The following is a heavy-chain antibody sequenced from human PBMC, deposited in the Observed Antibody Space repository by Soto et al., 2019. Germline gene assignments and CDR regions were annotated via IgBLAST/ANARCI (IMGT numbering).Heavy chain of an antibody. CDR3: AKGRADYYDSSGYYPDAFDI. Sequence: GGSLRLSCAASGFTFSSYSMNWVRQAPGKGLEELSYISSSSRFIYYAVSVKGRFTISRDNAKISLYLQMNSLRAEDTALYYCAKGRADYYDSSGYYPDAFDIWGQGTMVTVSS. J-gene: IGHJ3*02. V-gene: IGHV3-48*01. CDR2: ISSSSRFI. D-gene: IGHD3-22*01. CDR1: GFTFSSYS.